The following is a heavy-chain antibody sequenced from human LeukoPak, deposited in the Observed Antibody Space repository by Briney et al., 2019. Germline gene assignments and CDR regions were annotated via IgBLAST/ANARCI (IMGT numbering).Heavy chain of an antibody. Sequence: PGGSLRLSCAASGFTFSSYSTSWIRQAPGKGLEWVSAISGNGENTYYADSMKGRLTISRDNSKNILYLQMSSLRAEDTAIYYCTKKSPYGGRDSWGQGTLVTVSS. CDR1: GFTFSSYS. D-gene: IGHD4/OR15-4a*01. J-gene: IGHJ4*02. V-gene: IGHV3-23*01. CDR2: ISGNGENT. CDR3: TKKSPYGGRDS.